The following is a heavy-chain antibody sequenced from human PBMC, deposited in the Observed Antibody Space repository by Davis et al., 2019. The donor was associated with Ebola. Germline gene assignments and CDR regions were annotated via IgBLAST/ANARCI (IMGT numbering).Heavy chain of an antibody. Sequence: GESLKISCAASGFTFSDYYMSWIRQAPGKGLEWVSYISSSSSTIYYADSVKGRFTISRDNAKNSLYLQMNSLRDEDTAVYYCARGGLGYCSGGSCYGHDAFDIWGQGTMVTVSS. CDR2: ISSSSSTI. V-gene: IGHV3-11*04. CDR1: GFTFSDYY. J-gene: IGHJ3*02. D-gene: IGHD2-15*01. CDR3: ARGGLGYCSGGSCYGHDAFDI.